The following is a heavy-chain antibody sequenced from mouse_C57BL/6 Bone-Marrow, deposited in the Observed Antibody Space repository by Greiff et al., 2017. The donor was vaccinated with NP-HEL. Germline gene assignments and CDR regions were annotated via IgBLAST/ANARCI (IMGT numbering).Heavy chain of an antibody. CDR3: ARRASWFAY. V-gene: IGHV5-6*01. J-gene: IGHJ3*01. D-gene: IGHD3-1*01. Sequence: EVQLVESGGVLVKPGGSLKLSCAASGFTFSSYGMSWVRQTPDKRLEWVATISSGGSYTYYPDSVKGRFTISRDNAKNTLYLQMSSLKSEDTAMYYCARRASWFAYWGQGTLVTVSA. CDR1: GFTFSSYG. CDR2: ISSGGSYT.